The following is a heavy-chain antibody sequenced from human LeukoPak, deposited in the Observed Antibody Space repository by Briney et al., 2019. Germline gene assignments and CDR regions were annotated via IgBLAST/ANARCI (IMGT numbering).Heavy chain of an antibody. CDR2: IHEDGSDK. CDR3: ARTLRLGTPRAFDI. V-gene: IGHV3-7*05. Sequence: GGSLRLSCVVSGFTFSSYRMNWVRQAPGKGLEWVANIHEDGSDKYYVDSVKGRFTISRDNAKNSLYLQMNSLRAEGTALYYCARTLRLGTPRAFDIWGRGTMVTVSS. CDR1: GFTFSSYR. D-gene: IGHD1-14*01. J-gene: IGHJ3*02.